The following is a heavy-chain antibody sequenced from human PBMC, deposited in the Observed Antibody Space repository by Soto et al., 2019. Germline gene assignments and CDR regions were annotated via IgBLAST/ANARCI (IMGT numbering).Heavy chain of an antibody. D-gene: IGHD6-13*01. CDR1: GYTFTSFD. J-gene: IGHJ4*02. CDR3: ARGGDTSXWYDLDY. CDR2: MNPATGNT. Sequence: ASVKVSCKASGYTFTSFDINWVRQAPGQGLEWMGWMNPATGNTGYAQKFQGRVTMTRNTSINTAYMELSSLRSEDTAVYFCARGGDTSXWYDLDYWGQGALVTVSS. V-gene: IGHV1-8*01.